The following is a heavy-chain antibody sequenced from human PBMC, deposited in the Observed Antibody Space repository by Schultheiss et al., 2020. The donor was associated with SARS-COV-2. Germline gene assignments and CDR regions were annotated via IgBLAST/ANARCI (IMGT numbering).Heavy chain of an antibody. D-gene: IGHD1-26*01. CDR3: ARDGASYYYGMDV. J-gene: IGHJ6*02. V-gene: IGHV1-18*01. CDR1: GGTFSSYA. CDR2: ISAYNGNT. Sequence: GESLKISCKASGGTFSSYAISWVRQAPGQGLEWMGWISAYNGNTNYAQKLQGRVTMTTDTSTSTAYMELRSLRSDDTAVYYCARDGASYYYGMDVWGQGTTVTVSS.